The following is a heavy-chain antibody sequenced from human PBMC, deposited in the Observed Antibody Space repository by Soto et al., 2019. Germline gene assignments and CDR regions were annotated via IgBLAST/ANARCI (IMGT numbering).Heavy chain of an antibody. CDR3: ARYKRSIFDY. V-gene: IGHV4-34*01. D-gene: IGHD1-1*01. CDR1: GGSFSGYY. Sequence: SETLSLTCAVYGGSFSGYYWSWIRQPPGKGLEWIGEINHSGSTNYNPSLKSRVTIPVDTSKNQFSLKLSSVTAADTAVYYCARYKRSIFDYWGQGTLVTVS. CDR2: INHSGST. J-gene: IGHJ4*02.